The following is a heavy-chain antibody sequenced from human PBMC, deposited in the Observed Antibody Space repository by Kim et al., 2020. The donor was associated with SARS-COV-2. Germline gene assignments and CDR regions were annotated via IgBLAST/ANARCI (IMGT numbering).Heavy chain of an antibody. J-gene: IGHJ6*02. CDR2: IYYSGST. Sequence: SETLSLTCTVSGGSISSGGYYWSWIRQHPGKGLEWIGYIYYSGSTYYNPSLKSRVTISVDTSKNQFSLKLSSVTAADTAVYYCARDLLVLQSYYYGMDVWGQGTTVTVSS. V-gene: IGHV4-31*03. D-gene: IGHD2-8*01. CDR3: ARDLLVLQSYYYGMDV. CDR1: GGSISSGGYY.